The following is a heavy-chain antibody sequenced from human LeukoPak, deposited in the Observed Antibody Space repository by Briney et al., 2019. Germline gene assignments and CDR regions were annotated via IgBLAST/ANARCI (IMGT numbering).Heavy chain of an antibody. D-gene: IGHD3-10*01. CDR1: GGSISSGGYY. CDR3: ARVYYGSGSYYFNFDY. V-gene: IGHV4-31*03. Sequence: SETLSLTCTVSGGSISSGGYYWSWIRQHPGKGLEWIGYIYYSGSTYYIPSLKSRVTISVDTSKNRFSLKLSSVTAADTAVYYCARVYYGSGSYYFNFDYWGQGTLVTVSS. CDR2: IYYSGST. J-gene: IGHJ4*02.